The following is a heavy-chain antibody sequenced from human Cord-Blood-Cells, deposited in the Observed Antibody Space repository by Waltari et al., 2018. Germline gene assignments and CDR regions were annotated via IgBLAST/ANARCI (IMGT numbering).Heavy chain of an antibody. CDR1: GGSFSGYH. CDR3: ARGGNVVVPAAIEEIDY. Sequence: QVQLQQWGAGRLKPSEHLSLTCAVSGGSFSGYHWSWIRQPPGKGLEWIGEINQSGSTNYNPSLKSRVTISVDTSKNQFSLKLSSVTAADTAVYYCARGGNVVVPAAIEEIDYWGQGTLVTVSS. D-gene: IGHD2-2*01. V-gene: IGHV4-34*01. CDR2: INQSGST. J-gene: IGHJ4*02.